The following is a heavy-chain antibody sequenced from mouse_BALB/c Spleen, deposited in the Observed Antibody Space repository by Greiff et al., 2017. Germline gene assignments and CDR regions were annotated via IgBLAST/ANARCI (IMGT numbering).Heavy chain of an antibody. CDR3: ARKKYGNYAWFAY. CDR1: GFSLTSYG. Sequence: QVHVKQSGPGLVQPSQSLSITCTVSGFSLTSYGVHWVRQSPGKGLEWLGVIWSGGSTDYNAAFISRLSISKDNSKSQVFFKMNSLQANDTAIYYCARKKYGNYAWFAYWGQGTLVTVSA. D-gene: IGHD2-10*02. J-gene: IGHJ3*01. CDR2: IWSGGST. V-gene: IGHV2-2*02.